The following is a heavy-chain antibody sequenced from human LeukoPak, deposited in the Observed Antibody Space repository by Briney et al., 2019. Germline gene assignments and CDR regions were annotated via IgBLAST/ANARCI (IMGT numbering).Heavy chain of an antibody. CDR3: ARASGSYDY. V-gene: IGHV4-30-2*01. CDR2: IYHSGST. CDR1: GGSISSGGYY. D-gene: IGHD1-26*01. Sequence: SQTLSLTCTVSGGSISSGGYYWSWIRQPPGKGLEWIGYIYHSGSTYYNPSLKSRVTLSVDRSKNQFSLKLSSVTAADTAVYYCARASGSYDYWGQGTLVTVSS. J-gene: IGHJ4*02.